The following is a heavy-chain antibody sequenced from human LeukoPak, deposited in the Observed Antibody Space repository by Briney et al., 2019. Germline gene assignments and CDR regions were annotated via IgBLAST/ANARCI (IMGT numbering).Heavy chain of an antibody. CDR2: IHYSGST. Sequence: SETLSLTCTVSSGSISGYFWTWIRQSPGKGLEWIGLIHYSGSTNYNPSLKSRVTISVDTSKNQFSLNLNSVTAADTALYFCARGKPAAGQIRFDYWGQGILVTVSS. V-gene: IGHV4-59*12. D-gene: IGHD6-25*01. J-gene: IGHJ4*02. CDR3: ARGKPAAGQIRFDY. CDR1: SGSISGYF.